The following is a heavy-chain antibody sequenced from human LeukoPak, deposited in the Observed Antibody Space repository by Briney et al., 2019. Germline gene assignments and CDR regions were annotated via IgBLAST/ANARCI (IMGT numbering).Heavy chain of an antibody. J-gene: IGHJ5*02. CDR1: GGSISSYY. CDR2: VYYSGST. CDR3: ARTEEVYCSSTGCYIGWFDP. D-gene: IGHD2-2*02. Sequence: PSETLSLTCTVSGGSISSYYWSWIRQPPGKGLEWIGYVYYSGSTNYNPSLKSRVTISVDTSKNQFSLKLSSVTAADTAVYYCARTEEVYCSSTGCYIGWFDPWGQGTLVTVSS. V-gene: IGHV4-59*01.